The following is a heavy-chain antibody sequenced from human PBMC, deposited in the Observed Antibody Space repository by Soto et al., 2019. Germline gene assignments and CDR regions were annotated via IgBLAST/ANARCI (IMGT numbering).Heavy chain of an antibody. J-gene: IGHJ4*02. CDR1: GGYISGGYYS. V-gene: IGHV2-5*08. CDR3: AHRRLAAVAGPYFDY. Sequence: TLSLTCAVSGGYISGGYYSWSWIRQPPGKALEWLALIYWDDDKRYSPSLKSRLTITKDTSKNQVVLTMTNMDPVDTATYYCAHRRLAAVAGPYFDYWGQGTLVTVSS. CDR2: IYWDDDK. D-gene: IGHD6-19*01.